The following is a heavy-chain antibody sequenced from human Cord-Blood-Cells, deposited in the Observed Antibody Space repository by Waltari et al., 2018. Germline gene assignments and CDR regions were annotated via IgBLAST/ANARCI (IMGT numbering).Heavy chain of an antibody. J-gene: IGHJ4*02. CDR1: GYTFTGYY. CDR3: ARDRGLGYDFWSGYDY. Sequence: QVQLVQSGAEVKKPGASVKVSCKASGYTFTGYYMHWVRQDPGQGLEWMGWINPNSGGTNYAQKFQGRVTMTRDTSISTAYMELSRLRSDDTAVYYCARDRGLGYDFWSGYDYWGQGTLVTVSS. D-gene: IGHD3-3*01. V-gene: IGHV1-2*02. CDR2: INPNSGGT.